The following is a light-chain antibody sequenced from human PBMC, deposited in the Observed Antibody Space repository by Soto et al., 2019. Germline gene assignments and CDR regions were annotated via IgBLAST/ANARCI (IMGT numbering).Light chain of an antibody. CDR2: GAS. CDR1: QSVSSN. Sequence: EVVMTQSPATLSVSTGERATLSCRASQSVSSNLAWYQQKPGQAPRLLIYGASTRATGIPARFSGSGSGTDFTLTISSLEPEDFAVYYCQHRANWPETFGQGTKVDIK. CDR3: QHRANWPET. V-gene: IGKV3-15*01. J-gene: IGKJ1*01.